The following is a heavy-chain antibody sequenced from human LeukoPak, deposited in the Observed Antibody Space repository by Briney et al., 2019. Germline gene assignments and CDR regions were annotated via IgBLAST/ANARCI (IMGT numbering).Heavy chain of an antibody. Sequence: GGSLRLSCAASGFTFSKYWMNWVRQAPGKGLEWVANINHDGSENYYVDSVKGRFTISRDNSKNTLYLQMNSLRAEDTAVYYCAKGHSWYYYDRGNAFDIWGQGTMVTVSS. J-gene: IGHJ3*02. D-gene: IGHD3-22*01. CDR3: AKGHSWYYYDRGNAFDI. CDR1: GFTFSKYW. V-gene: IGHV3-7*03. CDR2: INHDGSEN.